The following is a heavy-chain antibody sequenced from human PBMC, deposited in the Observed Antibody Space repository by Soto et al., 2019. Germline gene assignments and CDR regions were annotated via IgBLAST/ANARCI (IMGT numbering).Heavy chain of an antibody. CDR1: GSSISSSSYY. J-gene: IGHJ4*02. V-gene: IGHV4-39*07. CDR2: IYYSGSA. CDR3: ARGLIIGSHYSGGWYYFDS. Sequence: PSETLCLSCAVSGSSISSSSYYWGWIRQHPGKGLEWIGNIYYSGSAYYNPSLKSRVTISVHTSKSQFSLKLSSVTAADTAVYYCARGLIIGSHYSGGWYYFDSWCQGTQVTVPS. D-gene: IGHD1-26*01.